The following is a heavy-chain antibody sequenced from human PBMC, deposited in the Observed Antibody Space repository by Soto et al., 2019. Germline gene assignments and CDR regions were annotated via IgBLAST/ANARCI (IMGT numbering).Heavy chain of an antibody. V-gene: IGHV1-8*01. CDR1: GYTFTSYD. CDR3: ARIGDTAMVMSGMDV. D-gene: IGHD5-18*01. Sequence: ASVKVSFKASGYTFTSYDINWLRQATGQGLEWMGWMNPNSGNTGYAQKFQGRVTMTRNTSISTAYMELSSLRSEDTAVYYCARIGDTAMVMSGMDVWGQGTTVTVSS. CDR2: MNPNSGNT. J-gene: IGHJ6*02.